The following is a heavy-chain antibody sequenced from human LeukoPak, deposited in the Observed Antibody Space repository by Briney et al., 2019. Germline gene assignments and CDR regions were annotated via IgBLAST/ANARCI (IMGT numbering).Heavy chain of an antibody. CDR3: TTDWGTGKYYVRAFDL. D-gene: IGHD3-16*01. Sequence: GGSLRLSCAASGFNFAGAWMNWVRQAPGKGLDWVGRMKRTDAGTTEYAAPVKGRFIISRDDSKNTLYLQMNSLKTEDTAVYYCTTDWGTGKYYVRAFDLWGQGTMVTVSS. CDR1: GFNFAGAW. J-gene: IGHJ3*01. CDR2: MKRTDAGTT. V-gene: IGHV3-15*01.